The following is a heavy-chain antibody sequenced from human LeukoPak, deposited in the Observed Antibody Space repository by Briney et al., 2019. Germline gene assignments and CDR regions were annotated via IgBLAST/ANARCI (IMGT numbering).Heavy chain of an antibody. CDR3: ARDLGRGSSWYYFDY. J-gene: IGHJ4*02. D-gene: IGHD6-13*01. CDR2: IGSSVSTR. V-gene: IGHV3-48*04. Sequence: GGSLRLSCAVSGFTFSSYSMNWVRRAPGKGLEWVSYIGSSVSTRYYADSVKGRFTISRDNAKNSLYLQMNSLRAEDTALYYCARDLGRGSSWYYFDYWGQGTLVTVSS. CDR1: GFTFSSYS.